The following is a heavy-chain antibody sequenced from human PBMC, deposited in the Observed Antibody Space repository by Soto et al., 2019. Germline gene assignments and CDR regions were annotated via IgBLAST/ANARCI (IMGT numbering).Heavy chain of an antibody. V-gene: IGHV4-31*03. J-gene: IGHJ4*02. CDR1: GASISSGGYY. CDR3: ARAPLN. CDR2: IYYSGST. Sequence: QVHLQESGTGLLKPSQTLSLTCTVSGASISSGGYYWTWIRQHPGKGLEWIGYIYYSGSTYSNPYLKSRVTISVDTSKNQFSLKLSSVTAADTAVYYCARAPLNWGQGTLVTVSS.